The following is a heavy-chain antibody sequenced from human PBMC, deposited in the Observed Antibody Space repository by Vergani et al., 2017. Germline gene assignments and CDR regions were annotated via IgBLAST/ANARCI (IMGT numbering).Heavy chain of an antibody. V-gene: IGHV4-59*01. Sequence: QVQLQESGPGLVKPSETLSLTCTVSGGSISSYYWSWIRQPPGTGLEWIGYIYYSGSTNYNPSLKSRVTISVDTSKNQFSLKLSSVTAADTAVYYCARGRDALPETGVYYYYMDGWGKGTTVTVSS. CDR2: IYYSGST. J-gene: IGHJ6*03. D-gene: IGHD2-15*01. CDR3: ARGRDALPETGVYYYYMDG. CDR1: GGSISSYY.